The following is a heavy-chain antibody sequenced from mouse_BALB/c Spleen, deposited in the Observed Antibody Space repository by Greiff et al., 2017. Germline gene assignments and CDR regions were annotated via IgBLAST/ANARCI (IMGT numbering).Heavy chain of an antibody. CDR1: GDSITCGY. V-gene: IGHV3-8*02. D-gene: IGHD1-1*01. Sequence: EVKVVESGPSLVKPSQTLSLSCSVTGDSITCGYWNWIRHFPGNKLEYMVYISYSGSTYYKPSLKSRISITRDTSKNQYSLLLTTVTTEATATYCGASTHYDGSSYDYWGQGTTLTVSS. J-gene: IGHJ2*01. CDR2: ISYSGST. CDR3: ASTHYDGSSYDY.